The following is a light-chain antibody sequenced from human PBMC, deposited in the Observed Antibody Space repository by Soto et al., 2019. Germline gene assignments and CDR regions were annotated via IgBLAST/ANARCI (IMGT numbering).Light chain of an antibody. V-gene: IGLV4-69*01. CDR1: SGHSSYA. CDR3: QTWGTGLLV. J-gene: IGLJ3*02. CDR2: LNSDGSH. Sequence: QLVLTQSPSASASLGASVKLTCTLSSGHSSYAIAWHQQQPEKGPRYLMKLNSDGSHSKGDGIPDRFSGSSSGAERYLTISSLQSEAEADYYCQTWGTGLLVFGGGTKLTVL.